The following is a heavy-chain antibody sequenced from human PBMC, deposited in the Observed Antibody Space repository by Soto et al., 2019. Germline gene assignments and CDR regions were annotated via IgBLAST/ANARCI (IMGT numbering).Heavy chain of an antibody. D-gene: IGHD2-2*01. CDR3: ARDPVPDHTYSGMDV. V-gene: IGHV4-30-4*01. CDR1: GGSISSDDYY. Sequence: QVQLQESGPGLVKPSQTLSLTCTVSGGSISSDDYYWSWVRQLPGKGLEWIGYIYHSGSTYYNPSLKSRLTISVAASKNQFSLRLRSVTAADTAIPYCARDPVPDHTYSGMDVWGQGTTVTVSS. CDR2: IYHSGST. J-gene: IGHJ6*02.